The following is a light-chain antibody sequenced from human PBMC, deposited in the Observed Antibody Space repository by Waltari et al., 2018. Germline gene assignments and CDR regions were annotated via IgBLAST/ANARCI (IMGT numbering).Light chain of an antibody. J-gene: IGLJ3*02. V-gene: IGLV1-44*01. CDR2: RGV. Sequence: QSVLTQPPPASGTPGQRVTISCSGRASTLGNTLLNGYQQPPGKAPKLIIYRGVQRPSGVPDRFSGSKSGTSGSLAISGLQSEDEADYYCAAWDDSLNGHWVFGGGTKVTVL. CDR3: AAWDDSLNGHWV. CDR1: ASTLGNTL.